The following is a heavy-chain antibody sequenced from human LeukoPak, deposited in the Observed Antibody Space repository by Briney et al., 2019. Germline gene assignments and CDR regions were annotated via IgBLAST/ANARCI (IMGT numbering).Heavy chain of an antibody. Sequence: PSETLSLTCTVSGGSISSGGYYWSWIRQHPGKGLEWIVYIYYSGSTYYNPSLKSRVTISVDTSKNQFSLKLSSVTAADTAVYYCARDQGGNWNYFDYWGQGTLVTVSS. CDR1: GGSISSGGYY. D-gene: IGHD1-1*01. CDR3: ARDQGGNWNYFDY. J-gene: IGHJ4*02. CDR2: IYYSGST. V-gene: IGHV4-31*03.